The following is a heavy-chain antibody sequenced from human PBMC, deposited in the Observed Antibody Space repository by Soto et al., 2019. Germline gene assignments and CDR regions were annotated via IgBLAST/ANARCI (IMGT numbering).Heavy chain of an antibody. Sequence: QPGGSLRLSCAASGFTFSSYWMSWVRQAPGKGLEWVANIKQDGSEKYYVDSVKGRFTISRDNAKNSLYLQMNSLRAEDTAVYYCAREELPGYYYGMDVWGQGTTVTVSS. V-gene: IGHV3-7*01. CDR1: GFTFSSYW. CDR2: IKQDGSEK. CDR3: AREELPGYYYGMDV. D-gene: IGHD1-1*01. J-gene: IGHJ6*02.